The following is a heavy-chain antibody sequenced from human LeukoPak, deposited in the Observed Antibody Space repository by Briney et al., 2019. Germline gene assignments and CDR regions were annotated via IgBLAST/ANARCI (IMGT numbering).Heavy chain of an antibody. D-gene: IGHD5-24*01. CDR1: GGTFSSYA. V-gene: IGHV1-69*05. CDR3: ARDPNLRQMEPISDAFDI. CDR2: IIPIFGTA. Sequence: SVKVSCKASGGTFSSYAISWVRQAPGQGLEWMGRIIPIFGTADYAQKFQGRVTITTDESTSTAYMELSSLRSEDTAVYYCARDPNLRQMEPISDAFDIWGQGTMVTVSS. J-gene: IGHJ3*02.